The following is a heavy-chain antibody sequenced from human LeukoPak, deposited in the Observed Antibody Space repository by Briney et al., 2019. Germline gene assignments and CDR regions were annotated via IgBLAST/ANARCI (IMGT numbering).Heavy chain of an antibody. D-gene: IGHD2-21*01. J-gene: IGHJ3*02. CDR2: INPNSGGT. CDR1: GYTFTGYY. V-gene: IGHV1-2*02. CDR3: ARAGHVVGGLIVRRNGFDI. Sequence: ASVKVSCKASGYTFTGYYMHWVRQAPGQGLEWMGWINPNSGGTNYAQKFQGRVTMTTDTSTSTAYMELRSLTSDDTAVYYCARAGHVVGGLIVRRNGFDIWGQGSMVTVSS.